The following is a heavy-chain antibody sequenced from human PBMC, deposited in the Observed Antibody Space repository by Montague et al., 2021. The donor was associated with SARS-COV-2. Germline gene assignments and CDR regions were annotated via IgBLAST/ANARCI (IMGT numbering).Heavy chain of an antibody. CDR2: INHSEST. CDR1: GGPFSNGY. CDR3: ARGGTVTTFFAAKRTRRYNGFDP. Sequence: SETLSLTCAVYGGPFSNGYWSWIRQPPGKGQELIGEINHSESTNYNPSLNSRVTISVDTSKNQFSLTLSSVTAADTAVYYCARGGTVTTFFAAKRTRRYNGFDPWGQGTLVTVSS. V-gene: IGHV4-34*01. D-gene: IGHD4-17*01. J-gene: IGHJ5*02.